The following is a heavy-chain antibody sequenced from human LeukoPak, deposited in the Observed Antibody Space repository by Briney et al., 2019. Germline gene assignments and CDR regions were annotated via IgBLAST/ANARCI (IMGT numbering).Heavy chain of an antibody. V-gene: IGHV1-18*01. CDR2: ITTYNGNT. Sequence: ASVKVSCKASGGTFSSYAISWVRQAPGQGLEWMGWITTYNGNTKYAQKLQGRVTMTTDTSTSTVYMDLRGLRSDDTAAYYCARGYDYGDYVGDFDYWGQGTLVTVSS. J-gene: IGHJ4*02. CDR1: GGTFSSYA. CDR3: ARGYDYGDYVGDFDY. D-gene: IGHD4-17*01.